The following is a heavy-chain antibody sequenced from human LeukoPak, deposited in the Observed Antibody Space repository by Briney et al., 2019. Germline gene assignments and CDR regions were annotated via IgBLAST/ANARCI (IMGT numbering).Heavy chain of an antibody. Sequence: ASVKVSCKASGYTFTSYGISWVRQAPGQGLEWMGWISAYNGNTNYAQKLQGRVTMTTDTSTSTAYMELSSLRSEDTAVYYCARLERVVPAAIGFWGQGTLVTVSS. CDR3: ARLERVVPAAIGF. CDR1: GYTFTSYG. D-gene: IGHD2-2*02. CDR2: ISAYNGNT. V-gene: IGHV1-18*01. J-gene: IGHJ4*02.